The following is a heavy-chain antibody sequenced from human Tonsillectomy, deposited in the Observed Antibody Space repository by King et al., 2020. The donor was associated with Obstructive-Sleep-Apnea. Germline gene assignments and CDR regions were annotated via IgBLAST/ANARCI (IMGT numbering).Heavy chain of an antibody. CDR1: GGSISISSYY. CDR3: AREGDIVVVAAANMDV. D-gene: IGHD2-2*01. Sequence: QLQESGPGLVKPSETLSLTCTVSGGSISISSYYWGWIRQPPGKGLEWIGSIYSIGSTYYTPSRKSRVTISVDTSKNLVSLMLGSVTAAVTAVYYCAREGDIVVVAAANMDVWGQGTTVTVSS. J-gene: IGHJ6*02. CDR2: IYSIGST. V-gene: IGHV4-39*07.